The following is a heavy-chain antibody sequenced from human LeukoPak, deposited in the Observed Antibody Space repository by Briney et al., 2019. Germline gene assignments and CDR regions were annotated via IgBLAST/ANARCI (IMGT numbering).Heavy chain of an antibody. CDR1: GGSISSSSYY. Sequence: SETLSLTCTVSGGSISSSSYYWGWLRQPPGKELEWIGSIYYSGSTYYNPSLKSRVTISVDTSKNQFSLKLSSVTAADTAVYYCARSGDRFYYYGMDVWGQGTTVTVSS. CDR2: IYYSGST. CDR3: ARSGDRFYYYGMDV. J-gene: IGHJ6*02. D-gene: IGHD4-17*01. V-gene: IGHV4-39*07.